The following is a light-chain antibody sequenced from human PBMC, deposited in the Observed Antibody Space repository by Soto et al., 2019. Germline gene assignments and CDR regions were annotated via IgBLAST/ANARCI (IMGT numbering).Light chain of an antibody. V-gene: IGKV3-15*01. CDR3: QQYNNWPRT. CDR2: GAS. J-gene: IGKJ1*01. Sequence: EIWMTQSPATLSVSPGERATLSCRASQSVSSNLAWSQQKHGQAPRLLIYGASTRATGIPARLSGRGYGTELTITISSMQSEEFEVYYCQQYNNWPRTFGHGTKVDI. CDR1: QSVSSN.